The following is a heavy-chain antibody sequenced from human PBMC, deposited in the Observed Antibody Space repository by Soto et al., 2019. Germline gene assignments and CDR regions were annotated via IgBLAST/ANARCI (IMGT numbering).Heavy chain of an antibody. J-gene: IGHJ4*02. CDR2: IFHSGSS. D-gene: IGHD6-19*01. Sequence: SETLSLTCTVSGGSVTGFYWSWIRQPPGKGLEWIGYIFHSGSSNYHPSLKSRVTISVDTSKSQISLRLTSVTAADTAVYYCARASGLGVAHIDYWGQGTLVTVSS. CDR3: ARASGLGVAHIDY. V-gene: IGHV4-59*02. CDR1: GGSVTGFY.